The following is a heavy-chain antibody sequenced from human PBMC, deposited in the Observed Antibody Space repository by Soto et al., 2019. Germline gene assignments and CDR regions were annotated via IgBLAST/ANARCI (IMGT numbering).Heavy chain of an antibody. J-gene: IGHJ5*01. V-gene: IGHV4-61*08. CDR3: ARALSGSYYYPEKWFDS. CDR2: IYHSGST. CDR1: GGSVSSGGYY. D-gene: IGHD1-26*01. Sequence: SETLSLTCTVSGGSVSSGGYYWSWIRQPPGKGLEWIGNIYHSGSTNYNPSLKSRVTISVDTSKNQFSLKLSSVTAADTAVYYCARALSGSYYYPEKWFDSWGKGSLVTVSS.